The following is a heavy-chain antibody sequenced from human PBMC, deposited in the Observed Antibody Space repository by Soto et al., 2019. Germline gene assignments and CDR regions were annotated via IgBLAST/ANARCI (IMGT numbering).Heavy chain of an antibody. CDR1: GFTFRNYA. CDR3: AKFKGGVNDGLDI. V-gene: IGHV3-23*01. Sequence: GGSLRLSCAASGFTFRNYAMTWVRQAPGKGLEWVSGISSSGDNTYYPSSVRGRFTISRDNSKDTLFLQMSSLRAEDTATYYCAKFKGGVNDGLDIWGQGTMVTVSS. CDR2: ISSSGDNT. J-gene: IGHJ3*02. D-gene: IGHD6-25*01.